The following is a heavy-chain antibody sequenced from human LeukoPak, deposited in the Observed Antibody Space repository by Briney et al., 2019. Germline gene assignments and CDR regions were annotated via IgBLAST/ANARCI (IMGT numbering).Heavy chain of an antibody. Sequence: GASVKVSCKASGYTFTDYYMHWXRQAPGQGLEWMGWINPNSGGTNYAQKFQGRVTMTRDTSISTAYMELSRLRSDDTAVYYCARGTTGTTLLDYWGQGTLVTVSS. J-gene: IGHJ4*02. D-gene: IGHD1-1*01. CDR2: INPNSGGT. V-gene: IGHV1-2*02. CDR3: ARGTTGTTLLDY. CDR1: GYTFTDYY.